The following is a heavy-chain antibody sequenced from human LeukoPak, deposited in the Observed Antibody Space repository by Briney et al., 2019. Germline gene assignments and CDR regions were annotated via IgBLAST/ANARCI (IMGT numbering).Heavy chain of an antibody. CDR3: ARGRGYSYGPPGY. CDR2: INHRGST. CDR1: GGSFSGYY. V-gene: IGHV4-34*01. J-gene: IGHJ4*02. Sequence: PSETLSLTCAVYGGSFSGYYWSWIRQPPGKGLEWIGEINHRGSTNYNPSLKSRVTISVDTSKNQFSLKLSSVTAADTAVYYCARGRGYSYGPPGYWGQGTLVTVSS. D-gene: IGHD5-18*01.